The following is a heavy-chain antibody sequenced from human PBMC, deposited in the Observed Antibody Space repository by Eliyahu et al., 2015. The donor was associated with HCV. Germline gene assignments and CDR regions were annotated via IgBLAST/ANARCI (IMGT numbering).Heavy chain of an antibody. CDR2: ISVSGGGT. D-gene: IGHD3-22*01. J-gene: IGHJ4*02. V-gene: IGHV3-23*01. CDR1: GFTVXGYG. CDR3: AKVRGYYDSSGPGDS. Sequence: EVKLLESGGGLVXPGGXLRLSXAAXGFTVXGYGLTWVRQAPGKGXEWVSSISVSGGGTFYADSVRGRFTISKDNAKNMLYLQMNSLRAEDTAVYYCAKVRGYYDSSGPGDSWGQGTLVTVSS.